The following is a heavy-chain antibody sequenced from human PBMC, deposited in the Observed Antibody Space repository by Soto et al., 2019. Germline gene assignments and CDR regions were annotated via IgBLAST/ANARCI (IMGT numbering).Heavy chain of an antibody. D-gene: IGHD3-22*01. Sequence: WWSLRLSCSASVFTFSSYSMNWFRQAPGKGLEWVSSISSSSSYIYYADSVKGRFTISRDNAKNSLYLQMNSLRAEDTAVYYCARVERYYYDSSGPDYWGQGTLVTVSS. CDR2: ISSSSSYI. CDR1: VFTFSSYS. J-gene: IGHJ4*02. V-gene: IGHV3-21*01. CDR3: ARVERYYYDSSGPDY.